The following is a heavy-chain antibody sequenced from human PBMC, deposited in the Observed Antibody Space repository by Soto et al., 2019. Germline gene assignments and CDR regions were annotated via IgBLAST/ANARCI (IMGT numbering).Heavy chain of an antibody. V-gene: IGHV1-69*06. CDR3: ASGSTWEDPTKLYMPLTP. D-gene: IGHD3-10*01. J-gene: IGHJ5*02. CDR1: GGTFSSYA. CDR2: IIPIFGTA. Sequence: ASVKVSCKASGGTFSSYAISWVRQAPGQGLEWMGGIIPIFGTANYAQKFQGRVTIAADKSTSTAYMELSSLRSEDTAVYYCASGSTWEDPTKLYMPLTPWGQGTLVTVSS.